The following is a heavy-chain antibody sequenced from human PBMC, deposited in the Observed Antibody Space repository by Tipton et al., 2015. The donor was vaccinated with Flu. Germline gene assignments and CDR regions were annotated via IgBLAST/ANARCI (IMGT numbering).Heavy chain of an antibody. Sequence: GSLRLSCAASGFTFNTYAMSWVRQAPGKGLEWVPGISGGGAIRYFADSVKGRFTISRDNSKNMLYLQMNSLRPEDTAIYYCAKVIPELVAGLDYWGQGTLVSVPS. J-gene: IGHJ4*02. CDR2: ISGGGAIR. D-gene: IGHD6-19*01. CDR1: GFTFNTYA. CDR3: AKVIPELVAGLDY. V-gene: IGHV3-23*01.